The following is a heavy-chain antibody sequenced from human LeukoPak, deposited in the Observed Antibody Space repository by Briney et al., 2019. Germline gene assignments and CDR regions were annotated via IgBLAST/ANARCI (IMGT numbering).Heavy chain of an antibody. CDR1: GGSISSYY. CDR3: ARQVIGYCSGGSCYWDGMDV. CDR2: IYYSGST. D-gene: IGHD2-15*01. V-gene: IGHV4-59*08. Sequence: SETLSLTCTVSGGSISSYYWSWIRQPPGKGPEWIGHIYYSGSTNYNPSLKSRVTISIDTSKNQFSLKLSAVTAADTAVYYCARQVIGYCSGGSCYWDGMDVWGQGTTVTVSS. J-gene: IGHJ6*02.